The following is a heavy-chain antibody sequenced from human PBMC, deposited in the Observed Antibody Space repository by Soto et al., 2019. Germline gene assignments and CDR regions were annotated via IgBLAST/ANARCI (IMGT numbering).Heavy chain of an antibody. J-gene: IGHJ6*02. D-gene: IGHD2-15*01. CDR2: ISYDGSNK. CDR1: GFTFSSYG. V-gene: IGHV3-30*18. CDR3: AKDGAVAVVAATYYYGMDV. Sequence: GGSLRLSCAASGFTFSSYGMHWVRQAPGKGLEWVAVISYDGSNKYYADSVKGRFTISRDNSKNTLYLQMNSLRAEDTAMYYCAKDGAVAVVAATYYYGMDVWGQGTTVTVSS.